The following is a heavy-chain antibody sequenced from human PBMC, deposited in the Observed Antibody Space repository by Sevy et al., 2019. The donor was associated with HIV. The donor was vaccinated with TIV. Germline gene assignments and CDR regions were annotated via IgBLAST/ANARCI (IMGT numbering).Heavy chain of an antibody. CDR1: GGSISSSSYY. CDR3: ARGGGYDSHIDP. V-gene: IGHV4-39*01. Sequence: SETLSLTCTVSGGSISSSSYYWGWLRQPPGKGLVWIGGNYYSGSTYNNPSFMSRVTISVDTSKNQFSLKLSSVTAAAAAVYYCARGGGYDSHIDPWGQGTLVTVSS. D-gene: IGHD5-12*01. J-gene: IGHJ5*02. CDR2: NYYSGST.